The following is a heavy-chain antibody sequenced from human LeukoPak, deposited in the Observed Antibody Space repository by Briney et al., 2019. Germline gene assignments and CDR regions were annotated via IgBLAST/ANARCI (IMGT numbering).Heavy chain of an antibody. Sequence: GGSLRLSCAASGFTFSSYAMSWVRQAPGKGLEWVSAISGSGGSTYYADSVKGRFTISRDNSKNTLYLQMNSLRAEDTAVYYCAKDGWQQLIMGRFDYWGQGTLVTDSS. V-gene: IGHV3-23*01. CDR2: ISGSGGST. J-gene: IGHJ4*02. D-gene: IGHD6-13*01. CDR3: AKDGWQQLIMGRFDY. CDR1: GFTFSSYA.